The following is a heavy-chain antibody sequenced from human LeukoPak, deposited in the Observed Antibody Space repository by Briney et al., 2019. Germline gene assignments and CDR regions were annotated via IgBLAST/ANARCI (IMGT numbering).Heavy chain of an antibody. J-gene: IGHJ4*02. CDR2: IYYSGSS. V-gene: IGHV4-59*01. D-gene: IGHD3-22*01. CDR1: GGSISGYY. CDR3: ARFQYYDSSGYYPYYFDY. Sequence: SETLSLTCTVSGGSISGYYWSWIRQPPGKGLEWIGYIYYSGSSNYNPSLKSRVTMSVDTSKNHFSLKLSSVTAADTAVYYCARFQYYDSSGYYPYYFDYWGQGTLVTVSS.